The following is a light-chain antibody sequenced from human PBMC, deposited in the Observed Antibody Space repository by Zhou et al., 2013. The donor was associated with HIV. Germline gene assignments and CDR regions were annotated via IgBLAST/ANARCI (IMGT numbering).Light chain of an antibody. CDR2: EVS. Sequence: QSALTQPASVSGSPGQSISISCTGSSRDVGSYSLVSWYQQHPGKVPKLVISEVSKRPSGVSDRLSGSKSGNTASLTISGLQAEDEADYYCCSYAEKSTLXFGGGTKLTVL. CDR1: SRDVGSYSL. J-gene: IGLJ2*01. V-gene: IGLV2-23*02. CDR3: CSYAEKSTLX.